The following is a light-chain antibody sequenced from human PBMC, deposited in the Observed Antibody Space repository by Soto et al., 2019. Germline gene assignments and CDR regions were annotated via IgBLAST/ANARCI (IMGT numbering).Light chain of an antibody. CDR1: QSVSSSTY. J-gene: IGKJ5*01. V-gene: IGKV3-20*01. Sequence: EIVLTQSPGTLSLSPGERATLTCRASQSVSSSTYLAWYQQKPGQAPRLLIYDASSRATGIPDRFSGSGSGKDFTLTIGRLEPEDFAVYYCQQYGSSPTTFGQGTRLEIK. CDR3: QQYGSSPTT. CDR2: DAS.